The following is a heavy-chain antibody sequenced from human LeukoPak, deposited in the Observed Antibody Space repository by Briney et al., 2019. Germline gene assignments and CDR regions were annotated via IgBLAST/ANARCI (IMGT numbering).Heavy chain of an antibody. Sequence: GGSLRLSCAASGFTFSSYSMNWVRQAPGEGLEWVSYISATSNTLYYSDSVKGRFTISRDNAKNSLYLQVNSLRDEDTAVYYCARRGSGWHFDYWGQGTLVTVSS. CDR3: ARRGSGWHFDY. D-gene: IGHD6-19*01. CDR2: ISATSNTL. V-gene: IGHV3-48*02. CDR1: GFTFSSYS. J-gene: IGHJ4*02.